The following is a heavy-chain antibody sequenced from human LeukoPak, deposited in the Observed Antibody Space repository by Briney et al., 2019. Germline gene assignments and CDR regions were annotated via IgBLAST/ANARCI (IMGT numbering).Heavy chain of an antibody. Sequence: ASVKVSCKASGCTFTYYYIHWMRQAPGQGLEWMGWINPDSGDTSYAQKFQGRVTMTRDTSISTVYVELSRPRSDDTAVYYCARSDSYTWFDPWGQGTLVTVSS. CDR2: INPDSGDT. V-gene: IGHV1-2*02. D-gene: IGHD2-15*01. CDR3: ARSDSYTWFDP. CDR1: GCTFTYYY. J-gene: IGHJ5*02.